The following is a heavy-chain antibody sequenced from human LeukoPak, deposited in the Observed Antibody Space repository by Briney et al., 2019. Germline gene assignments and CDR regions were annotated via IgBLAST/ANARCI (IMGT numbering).Heavy chain of an antibody. CDR3: ARSRGYSYDLDY. D-gene: IGHD5-18*01. J-gene: IGHJ4*02. Sequence: PSETLSLTCTVSGGSISSYYWSWIRQPPGKGLEWIGYIYYSGSTNYNPSPKSRVTISVDTSKNQFSLKLSSVTAADTAVYYCARSRGYSYDLDYWGQGTLVTVSS. CDR2: IYYSGST. CDR1: GGSISSYY. V-gene: IGHV4-59*01.